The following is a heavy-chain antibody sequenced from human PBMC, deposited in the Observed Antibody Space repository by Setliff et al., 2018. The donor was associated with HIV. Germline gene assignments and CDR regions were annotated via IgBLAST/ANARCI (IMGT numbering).Heavy chain of an antibody. J-gene: IGHJ6*03. D-gene: IGHD2-2*01. Sequence: GGSLRLSCAASGFTFSSYWMSWVRQAPGKGLEWVANIKQDGSEKYYVDSVKGRFTISRDNAKNSLYLQMNSLRAEDTAVYYCARGRRVSSNYYYYYMDVWGKGTTVTVSS. CDR1: GFTFSSYW. CDR2: IKQDGSEK. CDR3: ARGRRVSSNYYYYYMDV. V-gene: IGHV3-7*03.